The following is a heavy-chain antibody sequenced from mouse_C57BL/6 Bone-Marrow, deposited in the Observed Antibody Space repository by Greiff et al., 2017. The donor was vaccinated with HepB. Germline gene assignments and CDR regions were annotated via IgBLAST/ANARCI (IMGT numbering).Heavy chain of an antibody. D-gene: IGHD2-4*01. CDR3: ARRDYGRDYYAMDY. Sequence: EVKLMESGGGLVKPGGSLKLSCAASGFTFSDYGMHWVRQAPEKGLEWVAYISSGSSTIHYADTVKGRFTISRDNATNTPFLQMTSLRSEDTAMYYCARRDYGRDYYAMDYWGQGTSVTVSS. CDR1: GFTFSDYG. V-gene: IGHV5-17*01. J-gene: IGHJ4*01. CDR2: ISSGSSTI.